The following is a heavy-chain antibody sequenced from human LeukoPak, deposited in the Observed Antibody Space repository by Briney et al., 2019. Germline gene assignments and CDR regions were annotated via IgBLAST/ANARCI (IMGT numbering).Heavy chain of an antibody. V-gene: IGHV3-74*01. J-gene: IGHJ4*02. CDR1: GFTFSTYW. Sequence: QPGGSLRLSCTASGFTFSTYWMHWVRQAPGKGLVWVSRINTDGTSTTYADSVKGRFTISRDNAKNTLYLQMNSLTTEDTALYYCARVPYSSGTYDYWGPGTLVTVSS. D-gene: IGHD3-10*01. CDR2: INTDGTST. CDR3: ARVPYSSGTYDY.